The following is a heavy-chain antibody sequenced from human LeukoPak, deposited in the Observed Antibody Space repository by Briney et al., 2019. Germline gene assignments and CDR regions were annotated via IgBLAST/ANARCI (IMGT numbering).Heavy chain of an antibody. CDR1: GFTFSTYA. D-gene: IGHD6-13*01. J-gene: IGHJ5*02. Sequence: GGSLRLSCAASGFTFSTYAMNWVRQAPGKGLVWVSRINSDGSSTSYADSVKGRFTISRDNAKNTLYLQMNSLRAEDTAVYYCARDGSSWSNWLDPWGQGTLVTVSS. CDR3: ARDGSSWSNWLDP. CDR2: INSDGSST. V-gene: IGHV3-74*01.